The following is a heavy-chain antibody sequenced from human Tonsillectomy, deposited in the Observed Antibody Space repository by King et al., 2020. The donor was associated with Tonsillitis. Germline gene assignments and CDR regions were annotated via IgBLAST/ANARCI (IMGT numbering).Heavy chain of an antibody. D-gene: IGHD1-1*01. CDR1: GFSLSTSGVG. Sequence: TLKESGPTLVKPTQTLTLTCSFSGFSLSTSGVGVGWIRQPPGKALEWVALMYWNADKRYSPSLKRRLTITKDTSKNQVVLTMTNMDPVDTATYYCAFLDTTVTTCYFDYWGQGTLVTVSS. CDR2: MYWNADK. V-gene: IGHV2-5*01. J-gene: IGHJ4*02. CDR3: AFLDTTVTTCYFDY.